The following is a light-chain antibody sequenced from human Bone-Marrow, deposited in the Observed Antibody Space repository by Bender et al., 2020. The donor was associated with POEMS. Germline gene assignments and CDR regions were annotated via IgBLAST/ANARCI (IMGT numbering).Light chain of an antibody. Sequence: SYVLTQPPSVSVAPGRTATFTCGGNNLQSKSVQWYQQKPGQAPVLVVHGDRVRPSGIPERFSGSNSGNTATLTIGGVEAGDEADYFCQVWDRSRHQFVFGTGTTVTVL. CDR3: QVWDRSRHQFV. J-gene: IGLJ1*01. CDR2: GDR. CDR1: NLQSKS. V-gene: IGLV3-21*02.